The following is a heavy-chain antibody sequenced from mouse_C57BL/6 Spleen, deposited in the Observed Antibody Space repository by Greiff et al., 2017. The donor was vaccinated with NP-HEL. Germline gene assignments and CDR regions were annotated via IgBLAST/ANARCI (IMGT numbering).Heavy chain of an antibody. V-gene: IGHV1-52*01. Sequence: VQLQQPGAELVRPGSSVKLSCKASGYTFTSYWMHWVKQRPIQGLEWIGNIDPSDSETHYNQKFKDKATLTVDKSSSTAYMQLSSLTSEDSAVYYCARSGDYEDYAMDYWGQGTSVTVSS. CDR3: ARSGDYEDYAMDY. CDR2: IDPSDSET. D-gene: IGHD2-4*01. CDR1: GYTFTSYW. J-gene: IGHJ4*01.